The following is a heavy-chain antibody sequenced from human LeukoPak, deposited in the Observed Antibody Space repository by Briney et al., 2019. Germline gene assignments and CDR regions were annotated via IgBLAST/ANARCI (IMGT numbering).Heavy chain of an antibody. V-gene: IGHV4-59*01. D-gene: IGHD6-19*01. CDR2: IYYSGST. Sequence: SETLSLTCTVSGGSISSYYWSWIRQPPGEGLEWIGYIYYSGSTNYNPSLKSRVTISVDTSKNQFSLKLSSVTAADTAVYYCARGKSSGWYTFDYWGQGTLVTVSS. CDR3: ARGKSSGWYTFDY. CDR1: GGSISSYY. J-gene: IGHJ4*02.